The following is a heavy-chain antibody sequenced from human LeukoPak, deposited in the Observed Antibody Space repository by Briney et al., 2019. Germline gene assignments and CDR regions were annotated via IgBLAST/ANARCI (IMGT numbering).Heavy chain of an antibody. J-gene: IGHJ4*02. D-gene: IGHD3-16*01. V-gene: IGHV3-21*04. CDR2: ISSSSSYI. CDR3: AKDVRDYPYYFDY. Sequence: GGSLRLSCAASGFTFSSYSMNWVRQAPGKGLEGVSSISSSSSYIYYADSVKGRFTISRDNAKNSLYLQMNSLRAEDTAVYYCAKDVRDYPYYFDYWGQGTLVTVSS. CDR1: GFTFSSYS.